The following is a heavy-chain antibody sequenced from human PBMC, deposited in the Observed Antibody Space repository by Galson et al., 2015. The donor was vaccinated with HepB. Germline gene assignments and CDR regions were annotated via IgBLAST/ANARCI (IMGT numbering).Heavy chain of an antibody. D-gene: IGHD3-10*01. CDR2: IDGSGTII. CDR1: GFTFSDYY. Sequence: SLRLSCAASGFTFSDYYMSWIRQAPGKGLEWVTYIDGSGTIIYYADSVKGRLTISRDNAKNSVFLQMISLRAEDTAVYYCARDRGAGNTFDVWGQGTMVTVSS. J-gene: IGHJ3*01. CDR3: ARDRGAGNTFDV. V-gene: IGHV3-11*01.